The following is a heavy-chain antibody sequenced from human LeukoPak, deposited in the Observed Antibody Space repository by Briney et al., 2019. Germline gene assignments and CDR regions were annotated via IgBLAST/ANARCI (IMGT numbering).Heavy chain of an antibody. CDR1: GGSISSSSYY. V-gene: IGHV4-39*07. CDR3: ARTFSLDDAFDI. Sequence: PSETLSLTCTVSGGSISSSSYYWGWIRQPPGKGLEWIGSIYYSGSTYYNPSLKSRVTISVDTSKNQFSLKLSSVTAADTAVYYCARTFSLDDAFDIWGQGTMVTVSS. CDR2: IYYSGST. J-gene: IGHJ3*02. D-gene: IGHD3-3*01.